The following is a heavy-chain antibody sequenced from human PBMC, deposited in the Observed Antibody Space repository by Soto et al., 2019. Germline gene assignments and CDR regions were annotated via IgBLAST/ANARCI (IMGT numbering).Heavy chain of an antibody. CDR3: GRGRYWDY. CDR1: GYTFTSYG. Sequence: ASVKVSCKASGYTFTSYGIPWVRQAPGQGLEWMGWISAHNGNTDYAQKLQGRVIVTRDTSTSTAYMELRSLISDDTAVYYCGRGRYWDYWGQGALVTVSS. J-gene: IGHJ4*02. D-gene: IGHD2-8*02. CDR2: ISAHNGNT. V-gene: IGHV1-18*01.